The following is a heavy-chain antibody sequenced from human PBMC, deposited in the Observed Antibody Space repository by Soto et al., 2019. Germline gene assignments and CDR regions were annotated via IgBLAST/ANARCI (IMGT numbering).Heavy chain of an antibody. CDR3: AHNEPGRMVRGVIHWFDP. Sequence: SGPTLVNPTQTLTLTCTFSGFSLSTSGVGVGWIRQPPGKALEWLALIYWDDDKRYSPSLKSRLTITKDTSKNQVVLTMTNMDPVDTATYYCAHNEPGRMVRGVIHWFDPWGQGTLVTVSS. CDR1: GFSLSTSGVG. D-gene: IGHD3-10*01. CDR2: IYWDDDK. J-gene: IGHJ5*02. V-gene: IGHV2-5*02.